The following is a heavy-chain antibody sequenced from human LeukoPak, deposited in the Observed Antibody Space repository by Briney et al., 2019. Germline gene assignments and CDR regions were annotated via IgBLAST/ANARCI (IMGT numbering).Heavy chain of an antibody. CDR2: VYYSGST. Sequence: SETLSLTCTVSGGSVSSGNYYWSWIRQPPGKGLEWIGYVYYSGSTKYNPSLKSRFTISGDTSKNQFCLKVSSVTAADTAVYYCAASYISGFPEIDYWGQGTLVTVSS. J-gene: IGHJ4*02. V-gene: IGHV4-61*01. CDR3: AASYISGFPEIDY. CDR1: GGSVSSGNYY. D-gene: IGHD6-19*01.